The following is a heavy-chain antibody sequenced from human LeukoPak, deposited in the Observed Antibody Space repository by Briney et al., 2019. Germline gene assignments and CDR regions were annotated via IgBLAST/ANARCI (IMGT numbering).Heavy chain of an antibody. V-gene: IGHV4-59*01. D-gene: IGHD6-19*01. CDR1: GGSINTYF. CDR2: IYYSGST. J-gene: IGHJ1*01. CDR3: ARGVTGGWYGDFQH. Sequence: SETLSLTCTVSGGSINTYFWSWIRQPPGKGLEWIGYIYYSGSTNYNPFLKSRVTISVDTSKNQFSLKLSSVTAADTAVYYCARGVTGGWYGDFQHWGQGTLVTVSS.